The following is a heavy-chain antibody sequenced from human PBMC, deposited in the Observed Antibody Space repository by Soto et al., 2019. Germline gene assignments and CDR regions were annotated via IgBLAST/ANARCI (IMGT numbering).Heavy chain of an antibody. CDR3: AQDHYRSPIYCMDV. D-gene: IGHD3-16*02. V-gene: IGHV3-9*01. CDR2: IAWNSDII. CDR1: GFRFEDYA. Sequence: EVQLVESGGGLVQPGRSLRLSCAASGFRFEDYAMHWVRQAPGKGLEWVSGIAWNSDIIGYADSVKGRFTISRDNGKNSLYLQMNSLRPEDTVFYHCAQDHYRSPIYCMDVWGQGTTVTVSS. J-gene: IGHJ6*02.